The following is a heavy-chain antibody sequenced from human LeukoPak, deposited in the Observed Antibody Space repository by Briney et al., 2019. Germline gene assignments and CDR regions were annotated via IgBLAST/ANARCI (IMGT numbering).Heavy chain of an antibody. CDR1: GYTFTSYD. CDR2: MNPNSGNT. D-gene: IGHD3-10*01. V-gene: IGHV1-8*01. CDR3: VPARGSAFDP. Sequence: ASVKVSCKAAGYTFTSYDINWVRQATGQGLEWMGWMNPNSGNTGYAQKFQGRVTMTRNTTISTAYRELSSLRSEDTAVYYCVPARGSAFDPWGQGTLVTVSS. J-gene: IGHJ5*02.